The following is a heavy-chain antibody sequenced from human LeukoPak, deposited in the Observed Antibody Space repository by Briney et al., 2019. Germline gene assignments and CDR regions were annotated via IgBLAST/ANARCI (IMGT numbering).Heavy chain of an antibody. CDR3: ARAADYGDSFDY. D-gene: IGHD4-17*01. CDR2: IYYSGST. V-gene: IGHV4-31*03. Sequence: SETLSLTCTVSGGSISSGGYYWSWIRQHPGKGLEWIEYIYYSGSTYYNPSLKSRVTISVDTSKNQFSLKLSSVTAADTAVYYCARAADYGDSFDYWGQGTLVTVSS. J-gene: IGHJ4*02. CDR1: GGSISSGGYY.